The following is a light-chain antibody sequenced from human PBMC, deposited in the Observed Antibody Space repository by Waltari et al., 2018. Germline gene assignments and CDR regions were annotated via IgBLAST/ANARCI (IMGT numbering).Light chain of an antibody. Sequence: DIQMTQSPSSLSASVGDRVTITCQASQDIRKNLNWFQQKPGKAPPILIFDASNSQAAVASRLSGSGSGKEFAFTTSSLQPEDIGTYFCQQYANLPLTFGGGTRVEIK. CDR1: QDIRKN. V-gene: IGKV1-33*01. J-gene: IGKJ4*01. CDR2: DAS. CDR3: QQYANLPLT.